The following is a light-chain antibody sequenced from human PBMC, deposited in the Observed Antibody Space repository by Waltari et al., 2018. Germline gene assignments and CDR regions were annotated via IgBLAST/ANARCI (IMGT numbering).Light chain of an antibody. V-gene: IGLV2-23*01. CDR2: AGS. CDR1: SSDVGNYNL. J-gene: IGLJ1*01. Sequence: QSALTQPASVSGSPGQSITISCTGTSSDVGNYNLVSWYQQHPGKAPKLMISAGSKRASGVSNRFSGSKAGNTGSLTISGLQAGDDADYYCCSYAGSSTYVFGTGTKVTVL. CDR3: CSYAGSSTYV.